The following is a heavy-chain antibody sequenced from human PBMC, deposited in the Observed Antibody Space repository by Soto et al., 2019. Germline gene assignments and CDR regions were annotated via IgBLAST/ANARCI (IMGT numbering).Heavy chain of an antibody. V-gene: IGHV3-30-3*02. CDR3: ARGPRSCSSPTCYTGDM. J-gene: IGHJ4*02. D-gene: IGHD2-2*02. CDR1: GFTFNSHA. Sequence: WGSRRLSCAVSGFTFNSHAMHWVRQDPGKGLEWVAVISYGGANKYYGDSVKGRFTISRDNSRNTLFLQMDSLRPEDTAVYYCARGPRSCSSPTCYTGDMWGRGNMVIVSS. CDR2: ISYGGANK.